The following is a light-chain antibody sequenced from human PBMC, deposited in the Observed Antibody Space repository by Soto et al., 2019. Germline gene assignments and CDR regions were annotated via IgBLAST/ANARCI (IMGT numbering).Light chain of an antibody. Sequence: SVLTQPASVSGSPGQSITISCTGTSSDVGGYNYVSWYQQHPGKAPKFMIYDVSNRPSGVSNRFSGSKSGNTASLTISGLKAEDEADYYCCSYTTSNTRQIVFGTGTKVTVL. V-gene: IGLV2-14*01. CDR2: DVS. CDR1: SSDVGGYNY. CDR3: CSYTTSNTRQIV. J-gene: IGLJ1*01.